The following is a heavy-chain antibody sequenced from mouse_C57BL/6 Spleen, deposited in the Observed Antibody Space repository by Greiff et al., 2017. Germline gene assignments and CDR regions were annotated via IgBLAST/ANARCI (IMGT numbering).Heavy chain of an antibody. CDR1: GYAFSSYW. CDR3: ARWDAMDY. CDR2: IYPGDSYT. Sequence: QVQLQQSGAELVKPGASVKISCKASGYAFSSYWMNWVKQRPGQGLEWIGQIYPGDSYTNYKGKFKGKSTMTGDKSSSTAYMQLSSLTSEDSAVYFCARWDAMDYWGQGTSVTVSS. J-gene: IGHJ4*01. V-gene: IGHV1-80*01.